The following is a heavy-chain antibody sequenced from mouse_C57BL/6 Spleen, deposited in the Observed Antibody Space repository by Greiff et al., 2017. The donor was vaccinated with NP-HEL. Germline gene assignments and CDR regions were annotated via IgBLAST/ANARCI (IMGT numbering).Heavy chain of an antibody. CDR3: ARSYGNYSGGYFDY. J-gene: IGHJ2*01. D-gene: IGHD2-1*01. Sequence: VQLQQSGAELVRPGSSVKLSCKASGYTFTSYWMDWVKQRPGQGLEWIGNIYPSDSETHYNQKFKDKATLTVDKSSSTAYIQLSSLTSEDSAVYYCARSYGNYSGGYFDYWGQGTTLTVSS. V-gene: IGHV1-61*01. CDR2: IYPSDSET. CDR1: GYTFTSYW.